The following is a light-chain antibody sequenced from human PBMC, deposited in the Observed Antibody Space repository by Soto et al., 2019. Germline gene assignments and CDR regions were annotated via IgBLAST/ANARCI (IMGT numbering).Light chain of an antibody. J-gene: IGKJ5*01. CDR3: QQYNPYST. Sequence: DSQRTQSPSTLSASVGARVTITCRASQSISSWLAWYQQKLGRAPRLLIYDASSLESGVPSRFSGSGYGTEFTLTISSLQPDDFATYYCQQYNPYSTFGQGTRLEIK. CDR2: DAS. V-gene: IGKV1-5*01. CDR1: QSISSW.